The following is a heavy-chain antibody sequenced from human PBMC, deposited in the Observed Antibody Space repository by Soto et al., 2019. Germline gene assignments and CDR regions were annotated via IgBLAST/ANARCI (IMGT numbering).Heavy chain of an antibody. CDR1: GYTFTSYG. CDR2: ISAYNGNK. V-gene: IGHV1-18*01. Sequence: AVKVSCKASGYTFTSYGISWVRQAPGQGLEWMGWISAYNGNKNYAQKLQSRGTMTTDTSTSTAYMELRSLRSDDTAVYYCAGAYEYSSGWSQFDCWGQGTLVNVSS. D-gene: IGHD6-19*01. J-gene: IGHJ4*02. CDR3: AGAYEYSSGWSQFDC.